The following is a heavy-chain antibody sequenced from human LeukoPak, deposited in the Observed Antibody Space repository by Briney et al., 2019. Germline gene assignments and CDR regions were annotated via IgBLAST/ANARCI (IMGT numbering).Heavy chain of an antibody. CDR1: GXTFSSYS. CDR3: ARFQEGRSINDF. V-gene: IGHV3-23*01. Sequence: PGGSLRLSCAASGXTFSSYSMNWVRQAPGKGLEWVSAISGSGGTTYYADSVQGRFTISRDNSKNTLFLQMSSLRAEDTAVYYCARFQEGRSINDFRGQGTLVTVSS. J-gene: IGHJ4*02. CDR2: ISGSGGTT. D-gene: IGHD3-10*01.